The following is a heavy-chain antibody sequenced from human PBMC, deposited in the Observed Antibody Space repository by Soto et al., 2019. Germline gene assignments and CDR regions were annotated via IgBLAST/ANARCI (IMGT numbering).Heavy chain of an antibody. CDR1: GGSISSSNW. CDR3: AKGIAAPFRSMDV. CDR2: IYHSGST. D-gene: IGHD6-13*01. V-gene: IGHV4-4*02. Sequence: SETLSLTCAVSGGSISSSNWWSWVRQPPGKGLEWIGEIYHSGSTNYNPSLKSRVTISVDKSKNQFSLKLSSVTAADTAVYYCAKGIAAPFRSMDVWGQGTTVTVSS. J-gene: IGHJ6*02.